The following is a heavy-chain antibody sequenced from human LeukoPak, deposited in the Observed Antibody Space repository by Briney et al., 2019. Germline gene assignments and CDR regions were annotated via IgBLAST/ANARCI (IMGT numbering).Heavy chain of an antibody. CDR2: IYYSGST. V-gene: IGHV4-59*08. CDR1: GGSISSYY. CDR3: ARTQNTIFGVVIPNYGMDV. D-gene: IGHD3-3*01. Sequence: KPSETLSLTCTVSGGSISSYYWSWIRQPPGKGLEWIGYIYYSGSTNYNPSLKSRVTISVDTSKNQFSLKLSSVTAADTAVYYCARTQNTIFGVVIPNYGMDVWGQGTTVTVSS. J-gene: IGHJ6*02.